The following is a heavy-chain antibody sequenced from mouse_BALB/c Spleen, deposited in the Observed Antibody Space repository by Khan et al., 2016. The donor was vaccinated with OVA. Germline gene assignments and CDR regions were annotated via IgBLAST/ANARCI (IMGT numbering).Heavy chain of an antibody. CDR2: INPDSSTI. CDR3: ARPYGYDGRAWFDY. D-gene: IGHD2-14*01. V-gene: IGHV4-1*02. CDR1: GFDFSRYW. J-gene: IGHJ3*01. Sequence: EVQLQESGGGLVQPGGSLKLSCAASGFDFSRYWMSWVRQTPGKGLEWIGEINPDSSTINYTPSLKDKFIISRDNAKYTLYLQMSKVRSEDTARYYCARPYGYDGRAWFDYGGQGTLVTVSA.